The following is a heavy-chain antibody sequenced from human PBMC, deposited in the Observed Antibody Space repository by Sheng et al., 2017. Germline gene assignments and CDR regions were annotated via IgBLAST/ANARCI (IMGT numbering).Heavy chain of an antibody. Sequence: QVQLQQWGAGLLKPSETLSLTCGVYGGSFSDYYWSWIRQPPREGDWSGLGKVNHSGSTNYNPSLKSQVTISVDSSKNQFSLKLSSVTAADTAVYYCARGPTRVTMFGVVTPDWYFDLWGRGTLVTV. D-gene: IGHD3-3*01. CDR3: ARGPTRVTMFGVVTPDWYFDL. CDR2: VNHSGST. CDR1: GGSFSDYY. V-gene: IGHV4-34*01. J-gene: IGHJ2*01.